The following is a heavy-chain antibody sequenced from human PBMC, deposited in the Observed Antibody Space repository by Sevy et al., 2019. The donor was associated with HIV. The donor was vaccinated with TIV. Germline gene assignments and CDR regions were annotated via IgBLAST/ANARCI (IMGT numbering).Heavy chain of an antibody. Sequence: GGSLRLSCAASGFTFSSYAMSWVRQAPGKGLEWVSAISGSGGSTYYADSVKGRFTISRDNSKNTLYLQMNSLRAEDTAVYYCARGGYYYYYYMDVWGRGTTVTVSS. CDR1: GFTFSSYA. J-gene: IGHJ6*03. V-gene: IGHV3-23*01. CDR3: ARGGYYYYYYMDV. CDR2: ISGSGGST.